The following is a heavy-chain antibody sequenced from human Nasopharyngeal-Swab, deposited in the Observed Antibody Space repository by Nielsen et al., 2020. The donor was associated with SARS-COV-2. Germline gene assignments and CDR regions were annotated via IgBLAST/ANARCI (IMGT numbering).Heavy chain of an antibody. CDR3: AREGANSYGENWYFDL. V-gene: IGHV3-30*03. CDR2: ISYDGSNK. Sequence: GESLKISCAASGFTFSSYGMHWVRQAPGKGLEWVAVISYDGSNKYYADSVKGRFTISRDNSKNTLYLQMNSLRAEDTAVYYCAREGANSYGENWYFDLWGRGTPVTVSS. D-gene: IGHD5-18*01. CDR1: GFTFSSYG. J-gene: IGHJ2*01.